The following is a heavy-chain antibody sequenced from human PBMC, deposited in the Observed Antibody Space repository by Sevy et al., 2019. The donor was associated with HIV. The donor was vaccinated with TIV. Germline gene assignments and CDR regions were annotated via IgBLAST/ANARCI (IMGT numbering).Heavy chain of an antibody. CDR3: AREGCTRPHDH. CDR1: GFNFNIYS. V-gene: IGHV3-23*01. J-gene: IGHJ4*02. Sequence: GGSLRLSCVASGFNFNIYSMSWVRRAPVKGLEWVSTLSFGCGRINHADSVQGRFTMSRDDSKKTVYLEMNSLRAEDTAVYYCAREGCTRPHDHWGQGTLVTVSS. CDR2: LSFGCGRI. D-gene: IGHD2-8*01.